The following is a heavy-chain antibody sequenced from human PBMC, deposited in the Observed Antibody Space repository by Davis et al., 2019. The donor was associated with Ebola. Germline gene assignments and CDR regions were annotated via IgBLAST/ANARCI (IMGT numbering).Heavy chain of an antibody. CDR3: ARDPPQSGGYV. J-gene: IGHJ4*02. Sequence: GESLKISCAASGFTFSSYGMHWVRQAPGKGLEWVAVISYDGSNKYYADSVKGRFTISRHNSENTVFLQMNSLRPDDTAVYYCARDPPQSGGYVWGQGTLVTVSS. CDR2: ISYDGSNK. V-gene: IGHV3-30*03. D-gene: IGHD5-12*01. CDR1: GFTFSSYG.